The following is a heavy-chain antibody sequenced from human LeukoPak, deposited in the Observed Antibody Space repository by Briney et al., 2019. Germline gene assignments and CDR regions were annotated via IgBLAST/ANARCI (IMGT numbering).Heavy chain of an antibody. D-gene: IGHD2-2*01. J-gene: IGHJ6*03. V-gene: IGHV1-69*13. CDR3: ARDQPRDCSSTSCSPYYYYYYYMDV. Sequence: SVKVSCKASGGTFSSYAISWVRQAPGQGLEWMGGIIPIFGTANYAQKFQGRVTITADESTSTAYMELSSLRSEDTAVYYCARDQPRDCSSTSCSPYYYYYYYMDVWGKGTTVTVSS. CDR2: IIPIFGTA. CDR1: GGTFSSYA.